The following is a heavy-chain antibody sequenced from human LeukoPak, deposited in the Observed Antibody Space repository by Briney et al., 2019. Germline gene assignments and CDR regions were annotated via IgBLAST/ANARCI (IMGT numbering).Heavy chain of an antibody. CDR1: GYRFTGYY. D-gene: IGHD4-11*01. CDR2: INPKSGDP. CDR3: ARDPGHDTSNYGGLDF. J-gene: IGHJ4*02. V-gene: IGHV1-2*02. Sequence: GASVTVSCKTSGYRFTGYYIHWVRQAPGQGLEWMGWINPKSGDPIYVQKFQGRVTLTRDTSIDTVYLELSSLKSDDTAVYYCARDPGHDTSNYGGLDFWGQGTLVTVSS.